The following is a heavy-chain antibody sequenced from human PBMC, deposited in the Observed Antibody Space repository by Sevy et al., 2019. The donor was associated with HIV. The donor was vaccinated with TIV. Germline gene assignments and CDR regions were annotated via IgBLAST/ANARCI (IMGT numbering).Heavy chain of an antibody. J-gene: IGHJ4*02. CDR2: ISSSGSTI. CDR1: GFTFSDYY. CDR3: ARGPCSGGSCLLYFDY. V-gene: IGHV3-11*01. D-gene: IGHD2-15*01. Sequence: GGSLRLSCAASGFTFSDYYMSWIRQAPGKGLEWVSYISSSGSTIYYADSVKGRFTISRDNAKNSLYLQMNSLRAEDTAVYYCARGPCSGGSCLLYFDYWGQGTLVTVSS.